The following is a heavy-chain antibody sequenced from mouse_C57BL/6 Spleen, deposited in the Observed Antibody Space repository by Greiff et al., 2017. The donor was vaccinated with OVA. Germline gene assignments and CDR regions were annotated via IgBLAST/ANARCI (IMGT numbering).Heavy chain of an antibody. CDR3: ARGGTEDAMDY. CDR2: IYPGSGNT. CDR1: GYTFTDYY. J-gene: IGHJ4*01. V-gene: IGHV1-76*01. Sequence: QVQLQQSGAELVRPGAPVKLSCKASGYTFTDYYINWVKQRPGQGLEWIARIYPGSGNTYYNEKFKGKATLTAEKSSSTAYMQLSSLTSEDSAVYFCARGGTEDAMDYWGQGTSVTVSS. D-gene: IGHD2-14*01.